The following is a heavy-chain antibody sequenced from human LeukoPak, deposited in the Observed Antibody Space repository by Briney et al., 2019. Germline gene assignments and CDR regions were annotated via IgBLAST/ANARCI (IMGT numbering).Heavy chain of an antibody. J-gene: IGHJ4*02. D-gene: IGHD1-26*01. V-gene: IGHV4-59*01. CDR1: GGSISSYY. CDR3: ARAGGKQYFDY. Sequence: SETLSLTCTVSGGSISSYYWSWIRQPPGKGLEWIGYIYYSGSTNYNPSLKSRVTIPVDTSKNQFSLKLNSVTAADTAVYYCARAGGKQYFDYWGQGTLVTVPS. CDR2: IYYSGST.